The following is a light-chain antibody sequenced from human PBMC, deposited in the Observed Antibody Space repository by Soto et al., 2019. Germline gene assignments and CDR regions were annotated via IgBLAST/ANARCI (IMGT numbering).Light chain of an antibody. Sequence: DIQMTQSPSSMSPPVGDRVTITCQASQNITNYLNWYQHKPGRAPKLLIYDASNLEAGVPSRFRGSGSGTDFTFTIRRLKPEDIATYYCQQYENLPTFGQGTRLEIK. CDR1: QNITNY. J-gene: IGKJ5*01. V-gene: IGKV1-33*01. CDR2: DAS. CDR3: QQYENLPT.